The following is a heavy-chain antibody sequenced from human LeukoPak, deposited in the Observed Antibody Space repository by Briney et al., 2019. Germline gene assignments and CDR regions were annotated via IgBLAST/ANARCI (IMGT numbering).Heavy chain of an antibody. D-gene: IGHD6-13*01. J-gene: IGHJ4*02. CDR3: ARSGTAIDY. Sequence: SETLSLTCTVSGYPISSGYYWGWIRQPPGKGLEWIGSIYHSGSTYYNPSLKSRVTISVDTSKNQFSLKLSSVTAADTAVYYCARSGTAIDYWGQGTLVTVSS. CDR2: IYHSGST. CDR1: GYPISSGYY. V-gene: IGHV4-38-2*02.